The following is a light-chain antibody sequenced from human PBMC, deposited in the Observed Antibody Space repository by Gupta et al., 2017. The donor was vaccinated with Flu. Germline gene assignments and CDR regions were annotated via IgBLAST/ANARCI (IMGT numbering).Light chain of an antibody. CDR2: SGS. J-gene: IGKJ3*01. V-gene: IGKV2-28*01. Sequence: DIVMTQSPLSLAVTPGEPASISCRYSQSLLRSDGKNYLDWYLQKPGQSPQLLIYSGSIRASGVPDRFSGSGSGTDFTMKSSRVEAEDVGVYYCMQVVQDPRIFGPGTKVDLK. CDR3: MQVVQDPRI. CDR1: QSLLRSDGKNY.